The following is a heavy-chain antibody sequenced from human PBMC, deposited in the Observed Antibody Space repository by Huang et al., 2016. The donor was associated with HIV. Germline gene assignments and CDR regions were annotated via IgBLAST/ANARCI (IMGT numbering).Heavy chain of an antibody. CDR3: CTEHYLWSGDDQFY. CDR2: IKSEIRGGTA. J-gene: IGHJ4*02. Sequence: EVQLVESGGGLVKPGGTLRLSCVVSGFTFSDAWMNWVRQAPGKGLEWVGRIKSEIRGGTADYTAPVKGRFTISRDDSSNTVYLHMNSLKTEDTAGYYCCTEHYLWSGDDQFYWGQGALVTVSS. D-gene: IGHD3-3*01. CDR1: GFTFSDAW. V-gene: IGHV3-15*01.